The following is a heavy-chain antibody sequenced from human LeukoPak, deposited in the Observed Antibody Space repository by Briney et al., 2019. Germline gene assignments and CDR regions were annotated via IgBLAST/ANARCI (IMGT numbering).Heavy chain of an antibody. CDR2: ISYDGSNK. CDR1: GFTFSSYA. CDR3: ARDSSSWYSPHVDY. V-gene: IGHV3-30*04. D-gene: IGHD6-13*01. J-gene: IGHJ4*02. Sequence: GGSLRLSCVASGFTFSSYAMHWVRQAPGKGLEWVAVISYDGSNKYYADSVKGRFTLSRDNSKHTLYLQMNSLRAEDTAVYYCARDSSSWYSPHVDYRGQGTLVTVSS.